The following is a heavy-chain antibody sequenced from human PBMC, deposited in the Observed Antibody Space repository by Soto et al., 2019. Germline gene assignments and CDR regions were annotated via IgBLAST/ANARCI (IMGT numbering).Heavy chain of an antibody. V-gene: IGHV3-23*01. CDR3: AKSPGGLDGYKSDYYGMDV. D-gene: IGHD5-12*01. J-gene: IGHJ6*02. CDR2: IGGSGTGGRT. CDR1: GLTFSTYA. Sequence: EVHLLESGGDLVQPGGSLRLSCTASGLTFSTYAMSWVRQAPGKGLEWVSAIGGSGTGGRTYYADSVQGRFTISRDNSKDTVDLQMNSLRADDTAAYYGAKSPGGLDGYKSDYYGMDVWGQGTTVTVSS.